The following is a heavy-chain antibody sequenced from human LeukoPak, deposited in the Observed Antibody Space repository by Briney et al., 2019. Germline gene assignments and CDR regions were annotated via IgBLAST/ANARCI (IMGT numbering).Heavy chain of an antibody. J-gene: IGHJ4*02. V-gene: IGHV3-21*01. Sequence: GGSLRLSCAASGFSFSDYYMNWVRQAPGKGLEWVSSISSSSSYIYYADSVKGRFTISRDNAKNSLYLQMNSLRAEDTAVYYCARDFNECSSSPGFDYWGQGTLVTVSS. CDR3: ARDFNECSSSPGFDY. D-gene: IGHD6-6*01. CDR1: GFSFSDYY. CDR2: ISSSSSYI.